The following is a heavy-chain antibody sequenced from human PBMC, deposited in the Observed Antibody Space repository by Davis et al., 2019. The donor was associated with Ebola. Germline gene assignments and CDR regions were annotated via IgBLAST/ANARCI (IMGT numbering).Heavy chain of an antibody. CDR2: IYRGGNT. Sequence: GESLKISCPASGFNVSGNYMSWVRQAPGKGLEWVAVIYRGGNTYYADSVKGRFTISRHNSKNTLYLQMNSLRAEDTAVYYCAAYSSGWYGWGQGTLVTVSS. V-gene: IGHV3-53*04. CDR1: GFNVSGNY. D-gene: IGHD6-19*01. J-gene: IGHJ4*02. CDR3: AAYSSGWYG.